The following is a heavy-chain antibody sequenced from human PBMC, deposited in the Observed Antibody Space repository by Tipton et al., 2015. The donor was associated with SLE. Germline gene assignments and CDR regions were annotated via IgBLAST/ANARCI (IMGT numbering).Heavy chain of an antibody. D-gene: IGHD6-19*01. J-gene: IGHJ4*01. Sequence: TLSLTCTVSDDSIGSHYWTWIRQPPGKGQEYIGYNYYTGSTNYNPSLKSRVTISVDTSKNQISLRLSPVTAADTAVYYWATHPRSYSSGWSYYFDYWGQGALVTVSS. CDR3: ATHPRSYSSGWSYYFDY. V-gene: IGHV4-59*11. CDR2: NYYTGST. CDR1: DDSIGSHY.